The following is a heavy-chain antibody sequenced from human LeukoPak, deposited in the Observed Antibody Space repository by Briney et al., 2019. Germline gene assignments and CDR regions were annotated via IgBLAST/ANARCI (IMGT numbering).Heavy chain of an antibody. J-gene: IGHJ5*02. Sequence: PGGSLRLSCAASGFTFSDYGMHWVRQAPGKGLEWVAFIRHDGSNKYYADSVKGRFTISRDNSKNTLYLQMNSLRAEDTAVYYCAKHRGYQLNWFDPWGQGTLVTVSS. CDR2: IRHDGSNK. V-gene: IGHV3-30*02. D-gene: IGHD5-18*01. CDR1: GFTFSDYG. CDR3: AKHRGYQLNWFDP.